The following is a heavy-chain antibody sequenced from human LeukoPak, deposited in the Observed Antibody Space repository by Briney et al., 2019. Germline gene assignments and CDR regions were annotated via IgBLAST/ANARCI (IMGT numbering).Heavy chain of an antibody. CDR2: ISYDGSNK. Sequence: GGSLRLSCAASGFTFSSYGMHWVRQAPGKGLEWVAVISYDGSNKYYADSVKGRFTISRDNSKNTLYLQMNSLRAEDTAVYYCARDWPDIVVVPAAILFDYWGQGTLVTVSS. J-gene: IGHJ4*02. V-gene: IGHV3-30*03. CDR1: GFTFSSYG. CDR3: ARDWPDIVVVPAAILFDY. D-gene: IGHD2-2*02.